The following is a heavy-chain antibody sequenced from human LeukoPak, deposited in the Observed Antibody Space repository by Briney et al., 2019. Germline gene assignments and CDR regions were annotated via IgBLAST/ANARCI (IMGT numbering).Heavy chain of an antibody. CDR3: ARDLIPGDGDY. CDR1: GFIFSSYA. Sequence: PGRSLRLSCAASGFIFSSYAMHWVRQAPGKGLEWVSMIWKDGSSEYYVDAVKGRFTISRDNSKNTLYLQMNSMRAEDTAVYYCARDLIPGDGDYWGQGTLVTVSS. CDR2: IWKDGSSE. J-gene: IGHJ4*02. V-gene: IGHV3-33*01. D-gene: IGHD7-27*01.